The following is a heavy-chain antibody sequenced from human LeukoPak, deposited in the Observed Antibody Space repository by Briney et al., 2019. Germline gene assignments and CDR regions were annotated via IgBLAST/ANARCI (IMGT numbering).Heavy chain of an antibody. CDR3: AKAPYKNAARDPVGSFDY. CDR2: ISGSGGST. V-gene: IGHV3-23*01. D-gene: IGHD6-6*01. Sequence: GGSLRLSCAASGFIFSSYAMSWVRQAPGKGLEWVSAISGSGGSTYYADSVKGRFTTSRDNSKNTLYLQMNSLRAEDTAVYYCAKAPYKNAARDPVGSFDYWGQGTLVTVSS. CDR1: GFIFSSYA. J-gene: IGHJ4*02.